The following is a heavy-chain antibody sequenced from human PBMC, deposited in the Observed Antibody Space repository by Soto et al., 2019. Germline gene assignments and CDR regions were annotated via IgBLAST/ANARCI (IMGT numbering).Heavy chain of an antibody. Sequence: QVQLVESGGGVVQPGRSLRLSCAASGFTFSSYGMHWVRQAPGKGLEWVAVISYDGSNKYYADSVKGRFTISRDNSKNTLYLQMNSRRAEDTAVYYCAKGRVRGYSYPIDYWGQGTLVTVSS. D-gene: IGHD5-18*01. V-gene: IGHV3-30*18. CDR1: GFTFSSYG. J-gene: IGHJ4*02. CDR2: ISYDGSNK. CDR3: AKGRVRGYSYPIDY.